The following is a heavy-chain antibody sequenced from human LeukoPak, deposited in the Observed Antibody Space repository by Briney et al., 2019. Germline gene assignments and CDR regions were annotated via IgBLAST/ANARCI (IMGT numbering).Heavy chain of an antibody. J-gene: IGHJ6*03. D-gene: IGHD6-6*01. CDR3: ARGWASSSSTLGTYYYYYYMDV. Sequence: PSETLSLTCTVSGGSISSYYWSWIRQPPGKGLEWIGYIYYSGSTNYNPSLKSRVTISVDTSKNQFSLKLSSVTAADTAVYYCARGWASSSSTLGTYYYYYYMDVWGKGTTVTVSS. CDR1: GGSISSYY. V-gene: IGHV4-59*01. CDR2: IYYSGST.